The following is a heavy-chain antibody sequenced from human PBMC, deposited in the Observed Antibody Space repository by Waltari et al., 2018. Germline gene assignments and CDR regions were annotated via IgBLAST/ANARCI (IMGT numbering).Heavy chain of an antibody. V-gene: IGHV1-69-2*01. J-gene: IGHJ1*01. CDR3: ATDRGERRGREYFQH. CDR2: VGPEEGTT. Sequence: EVQLVQSGAEVKKPGATVKISCKASGYTFTDYYMHWVQQAPGKGLEWMGRVGPEEGTTIYAEKFQGRVTITTDTSTDTAYMELSSRRSEDTAVYYCATDRGERRGREYFQHWGQGTLVTVSS. D-gene: IGHD3-10*01. CDR1: GYTFTDYY.